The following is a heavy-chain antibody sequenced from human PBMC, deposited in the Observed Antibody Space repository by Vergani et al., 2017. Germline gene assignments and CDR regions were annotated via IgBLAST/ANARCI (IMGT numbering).Heavy chain of an antibody. Sequence: QVQLQESGPGLVKPSQTLSLTCTVSGGSISSGSYYWSWIRQPAGKGLEWIGRHYTSGNNNYNPSLKCRVTISVATAKNRFSLKLSSVTAADPAVYYCAGDGRYCSGGSCYRDQYYYYYGMDFWGQGTTVTVSS. CDR1: GGSISSGSYY. CDR3: AGDGRYCSGGSCYRDQYYYYYGMDF. D-gene: IGHD2-15*01. J-gene: IGHJ6*02. V-gene: IGHV4-61*02. CDR2: HYTSGNN.